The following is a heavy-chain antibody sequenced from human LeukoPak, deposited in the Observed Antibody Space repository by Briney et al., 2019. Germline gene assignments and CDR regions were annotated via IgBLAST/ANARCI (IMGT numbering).Heavy chain of an antibody. CDR3: ARDLYDYYDSSGSLDY. D-gene: IGHD3-22*01. CDR1: GYSISSGYY. CDR2: IYHSGST. V-gene: IGHV4-38-2*02. J-gene: IGHJ4*02. Sequence: SETLSLTCTVSGYSISSGYYWGWIRQPPGKGLEWIGSIYHSGSTYYNPSLKSRVTISVDTSKNQFSLKLSSVTAADTAVYYCARDLYDYYDSSGSLDYWGQGTLVTVSS.